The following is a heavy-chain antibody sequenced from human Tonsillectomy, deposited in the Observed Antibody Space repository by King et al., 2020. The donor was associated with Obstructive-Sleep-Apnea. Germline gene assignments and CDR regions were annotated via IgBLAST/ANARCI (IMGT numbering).Heavy chain of an antibody. V-gene: IGHV3-9*01. D-gene: IGHD5-24*01. CDR2: ISWNSGFI. Sequence: VQLVESGGGLVQPGRSLRLSCAASGFSFDIYAMHWVRQAPGKGLEWVSGISWNSGFIDYADSVKGRFTISRDNAKKSLYLQMNNLRPEDTAFYYCTNARASVNYYFDYWGQGALVTVSS. J-gene: IGHJ4*02. CDR1: GFSFDIYA. CDR3: TNARASVNYYFDY.